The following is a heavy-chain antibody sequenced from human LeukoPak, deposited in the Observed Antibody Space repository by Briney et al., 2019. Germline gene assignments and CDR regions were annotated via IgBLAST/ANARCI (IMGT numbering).Heavy chain of an antibody. J-gene: IGHJ3*02. CDR2: ISGSGGST. CDR3: AKSVMITFGGVIGAFDI. D-gene: IGHD3-16*02. V-gene: IGHV3-23*01. CDR1: GFTSSSYA. Sequence: GGSLRLSCAASGFTSSSYAMSWVRQAPGKGLEWVSAISGSGGSTYYADSVKGRFTISRDNSKNTLYLQMNSLRAEDTAVYYCAKSVMITFGGVIGAFDIWGQGTMVTVSS.